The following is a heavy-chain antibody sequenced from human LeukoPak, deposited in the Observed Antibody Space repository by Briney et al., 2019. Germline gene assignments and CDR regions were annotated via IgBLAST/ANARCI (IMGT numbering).Heavy chain of an antibody. Sequence: GGSLRLSCAASGFTFSSYDMHWVRQATGKGLEWVSAIGTAGDTYYPGSVKGRFTISRENAKNSLYLQMNSLRAGDTAVYYCARASKQWLAPHYFDYWGQGTLVTVSP. V-gene: IGHV3-13*04. D-gene: IGHD6-19*01. J-gene: IGHJ4*02. CDR2: IGTAGDT. CDR1: GFTFSSYD. CDR3: ARASKQWLAPHYFDY.